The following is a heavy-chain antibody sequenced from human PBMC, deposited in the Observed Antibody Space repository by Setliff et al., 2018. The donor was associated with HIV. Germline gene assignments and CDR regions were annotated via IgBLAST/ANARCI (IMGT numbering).Heavy chain of an antibody. CDR1: GYTFSSYS. D-gene: IGHD3-10*01. V-gene: IGHV1-18*01. CDR3: AREYFGSGSYVRSFDI. J-gene: IGHJ3*02. CDR2: ISGYNGHT. Sequence: ASVKVSCKASGYTFSSYSISWVRQAPGQGLEWMGWISGYNGHTNYAQKFQGRVIMATDTSTSTAYMELRSLRSDDTAVYYCAREYFGSGSYVRSFDIWGQGTLVTVSS.